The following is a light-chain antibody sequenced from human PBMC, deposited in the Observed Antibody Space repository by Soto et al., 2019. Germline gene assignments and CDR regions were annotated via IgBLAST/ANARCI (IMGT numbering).Light chain of an antibody. CDR3: QSYDSSLSAVV. CDR2: GNT. V-gene: IGLV1-40*01. J-gene: IGLJ2*01. Sequence: HSVLTQPPSVSGAPGQRVTISCTGSSSNIGAGFDVHWYQHLPGTAPKLLVYGNTIRPSGVPDRFAGSKSDTSASLAITGLQAEDEADFYCQSYDSSLSAVVFGGGTKLTVL. CDR1: SSNIGAGFD.